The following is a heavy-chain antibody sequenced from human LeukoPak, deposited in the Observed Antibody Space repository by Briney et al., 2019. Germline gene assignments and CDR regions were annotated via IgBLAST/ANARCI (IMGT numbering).Heavy chain of an antibody. CDR1: GGTFSSYA. J-gene: IGHJ3*02. Sequence: GASVKVSCKASGGTFSSYAISWVRQAPGQGLEWMGGIIPIFGTANYAQKFQGRVTITADESTSTAYMELSSLRSEDTAVYYCARGLEMATTDAFDIWGQGTMATVSS. CDR2: IIPIFGTA. V-gene: IGHV1-69*13. D-gene: IGHD5-24*01. CDR3: ARGLEMATTDAFDI.